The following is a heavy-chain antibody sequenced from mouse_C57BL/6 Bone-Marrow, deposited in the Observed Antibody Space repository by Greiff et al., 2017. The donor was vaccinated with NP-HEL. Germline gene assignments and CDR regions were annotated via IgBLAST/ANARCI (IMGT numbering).Heavy chain of an antibody. V-gene: IGHV1-34*01. D-gene: IGHD1-1*01. J-gene: IGHJ3*01. Sequence: VQLKQSGPELVKPGASVKLSCKASGYTFTGYYMHWVKQSHGKSLEWIGYIYPNNGGNGYNQKFKGKATLTVDKSSSTAYMELSSLTSEDSAVYSCTRAYYGSSYPSWFAYWGQGTLVTVSA. CDR2: IYPNNGGN. CDR3: TRAYYGSSYPSWFAY. CDR1: GYTFTGYY.